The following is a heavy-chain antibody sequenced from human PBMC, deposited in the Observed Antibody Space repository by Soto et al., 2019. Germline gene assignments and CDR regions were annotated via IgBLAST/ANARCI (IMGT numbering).Heavy chain of an antibody. Sequence: SLKISCKGSGYSFTSYWIGWVRQMPGKGLEWMGIIYPGDSDTRYSPSFQGQVTISADKSISTAYLQWSSLKASDTAMYYCAREYSGSYYDYYYGMDVWGQGTTVTVSS. V-gene: IGHV5-51*01. D-gene: IGHD1-26*01. CDR2: IYPGDSDT. CDR1: GYSFTSYW. J-gene: IGHJ6*02. CDR3: AREYSGSYYDYYYGMDV.